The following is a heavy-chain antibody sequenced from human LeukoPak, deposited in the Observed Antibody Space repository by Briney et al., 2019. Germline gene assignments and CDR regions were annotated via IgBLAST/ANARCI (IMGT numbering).Heavy chain of an antibody. V-gene: IGHV3-23*01. CDR2: ISGSGDST. J-gene: IGHJ4*02. D-gene: IGHD3-10*01. Sequence: QRGGSLRLSCPASGFTFSSYSMAWVRQAPGKGLEWVSVISGSGDSTYFADSVKGRFTISRDNSKNTLFLHMNSLRAEDTAIYYCSRAAMVRGVDYFDYWGQGTLVTVSS. CDR3: SRAAMVRGVDYFDY. CDR1: GFTFSSYS.